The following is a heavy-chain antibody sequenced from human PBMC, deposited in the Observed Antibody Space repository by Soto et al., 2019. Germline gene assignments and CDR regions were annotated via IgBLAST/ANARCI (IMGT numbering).Heavy chain of an antibody. Sequence: ASVKVSCKASGYTFTSYAMHWVRQAPGQRLEWMGWINAGNGNTKYSQKFQGRVTITRDTSASTAYMELSSLRSEDTAVYYCAIGAMVRGVIIYYYYGMDVWGQGTTVTVSS. J-gene: IGHJ6*02. D-gene: IGHD3-10*01. CDR3: AIGAMVRGVIIYYYYGMDV. CDR2: INAGNGNT. CDR1: GYTFTSYA. V-gene: IGHV1-3*01.